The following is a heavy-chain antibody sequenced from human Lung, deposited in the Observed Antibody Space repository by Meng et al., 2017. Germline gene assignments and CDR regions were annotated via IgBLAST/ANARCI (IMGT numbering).Heavy chain of an antibody. D-gene: IGHD6-6*01. V-gene: IGHV3-23*01. J-gene: IGHJ4*02. CDR3: AKDLGASSSYYFDY. CDR2: VSGSDDIA. Sequence: EVQLLESGGVLVQPGGSLRLSCAASGFTFSSYAMTWVRQAPGKGLEWVSSVSGSDDIAYYGDSVKGRVTISRDNSKNTLYQQMNSLRAEDTAVYFCAKDLGASSSYYFDYWGQGTLVTVSS. CDR1: GFTFSSYA.